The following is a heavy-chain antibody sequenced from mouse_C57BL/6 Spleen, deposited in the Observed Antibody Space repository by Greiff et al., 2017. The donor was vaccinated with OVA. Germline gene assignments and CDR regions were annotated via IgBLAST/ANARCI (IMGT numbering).Heavy chain of an antibody. CDR1: GYSITSGYY. CDR3: ARDRGYDWYFDV. CDR2: ISYDGSN. J-gene: IGHJ1*03. Sequence: EVQLKESGPGLVKPSQSLSLTCSVTGYSITSGYYWNWIRQFPGNKLEWMGYISYDGSNNYNPSLKNRISITRDTSKNQFFLKLNSVTTEDTATYYCARDRGYDWYFDVWGTGTTVTVSS. V-gene: IGHV3-6*01. D-gene: IGHD2-3*01.